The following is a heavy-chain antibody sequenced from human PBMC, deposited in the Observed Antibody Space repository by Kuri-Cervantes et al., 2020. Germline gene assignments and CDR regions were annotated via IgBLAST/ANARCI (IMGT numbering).Heavy chain of an antibody. J-gene: IGHJ4*02. Sequence: SETLSLTCTVSGGSISGYYWSWIRQHPGKGLEWIGYIYYSGSTYYNPSFKSRVTISVDTSKNQFSLKLSSVTAADTAVYYCAREGVAAAGTGFRYFDYWGQGTLVTVSS. V-gene: IGHV4-31*03. CDR2: IYYSGST. CDR1: GGSISGYY. D-gene: IGHD6-13*01. CDR3: AREGVAAAGTGFRYFDY.